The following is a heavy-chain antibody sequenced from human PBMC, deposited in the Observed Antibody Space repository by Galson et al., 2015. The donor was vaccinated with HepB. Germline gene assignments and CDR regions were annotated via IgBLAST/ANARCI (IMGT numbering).Heavy chain of an antibody. CDR1: GFTVSSNY. CDR2: IYSGDGT. CDR3: AKDLVGGLLRGLMGPDWYFDL. V-gene: IGHV3-53*01. J-gene: IGHJ2*01. D-gene: IGHD3-10*01. Sequence: SLRLSCAASGFTVSSNYLSWVRQAPGKGLEWVSSIYSGDGTSYADSVKGRFTISRDNSKNTLYLQMNRLRAEDTAVYYCAKDLVGGLLRGLMGPDWYFDLWGRGTLVTVSS.